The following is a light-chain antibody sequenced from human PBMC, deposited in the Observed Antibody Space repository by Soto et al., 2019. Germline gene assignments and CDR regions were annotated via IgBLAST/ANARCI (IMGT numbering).Light chain of an antibody. V-gene: IGLV2-14*03. CDR3: NSYAGNIGYV. CDR1: SSDAGAYNY. Sequence: QSALTQPASVSGSPGQSITISCTGTSSDAGAYNYVSWYQQHPGKAPKLMIYGVSNRPSGISNRFSGSKSGNTASLTISGLQPEDEADYYCNSYAGNIGYVFGTGTKVTVL. J-gene: IGLJ1*01. CDR2: GVS.